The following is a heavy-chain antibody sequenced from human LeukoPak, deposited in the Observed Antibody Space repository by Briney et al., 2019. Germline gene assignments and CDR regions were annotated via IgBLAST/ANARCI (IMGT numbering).Heavy chain of an antibody. Sequence: SETLSLTCTVSGDSINSGYYYWGWIRQPPGKGLEWIGSMYYSGTTYYNPSLKGRVTISVITSKNQFSLNLSSVTAADTAVYYCARDDSGDHIFTVWGQGILVTVSS. CDR1: GDSINSGYYY. D-gene: IGHD4-17*01. V-gene: IGHV4-39*07. CDR3: ARDDSGDHIFTV. J-gene: IGHJ4*02. CDR2: MYYSGTT.